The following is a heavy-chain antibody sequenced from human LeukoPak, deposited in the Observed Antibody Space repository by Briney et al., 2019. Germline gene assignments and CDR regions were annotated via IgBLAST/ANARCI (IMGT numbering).Heavy chain of an antibody. J-gene: IGHJ4*02. CDR2: IYYSGST. CDR3: ARDSSGYSGYDSQGFDY. Sequence: SETLSLTCTVSGGSISSGGYYWSWIRQHPGKGLEWIGYIYYSGSTYYNPSLKSRVTISVDTSKNQFSLKLSSVTAADMAVYYCARDSSGYSGYDSQGFDYWGQGTLVTVSS. D-gene: IGHD5-12*01. V-gene: IGHV4-31*03. CDR1: GGSISSGGYY.